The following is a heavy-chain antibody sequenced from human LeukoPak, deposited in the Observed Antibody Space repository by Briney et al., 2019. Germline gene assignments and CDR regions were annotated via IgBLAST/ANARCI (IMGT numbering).Heavy chain of an antibody. CDR2: INTNTGNP. CDR1: GYTFTSYA. D-gene: IGHD4-17*01. Sequence: GESLKISCKASGYTFTSYAMNWVRQAPGQGLEWMGWINTNTGNPTYAQGFTGRFVFSLDTSVSTAYLQISSLKAEDTAVYYCARTTTVTTSSWFDPWGQGTLVTVSS. J-gene: IGHJ5*02. V-gene: IGHV7-4-1*02. CDR3: ARTTTVTTSSWFDP.